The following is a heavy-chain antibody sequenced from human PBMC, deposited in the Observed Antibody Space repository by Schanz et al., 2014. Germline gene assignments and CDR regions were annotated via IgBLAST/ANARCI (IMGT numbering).Heavy chain of an antibody. Sequence: VQLVDSGGAVVQPGRSLRLTCLTSGFTFTDHAMSWVRQAPGKGLEWVSTISGLGEATFYSDSVKGRFTISRDNSKNTLYLQMNSLRAEDTAVYYCAKDCPSDYGDHCFDFWGQGTLVTVSS. CDR2: ISGLGEAT. CDR3: AKDCPSDYGDHCFDF. CDR1: GFTFTDHA. J-gene: IGHJ4*02. D-gene: IGHD4-17*01. V-gene: IGHV3-23*04.